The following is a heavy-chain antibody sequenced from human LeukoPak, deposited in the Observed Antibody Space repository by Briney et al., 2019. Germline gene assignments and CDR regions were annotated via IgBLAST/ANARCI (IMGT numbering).Heavy chain of an antibody. D-gene: IGHD3-10*01. J-gene: IGHJ4*02. CDR3: ARSHYDYGSGSWHFDY. Sequence: SETLSLTCTVSGGSISSYYWSWIRQPPGKGLEWIGYIYTSGSTNYNPSLKSRVTMSVDTSKNQFSLKLSSVTAADTAVYYCARSHYDYGSGSWHFDYWGQGTLVTVSS. V-gene: IGHV4-4*08. CDR2: IYTSGST. CDR1: GGSISSYY.